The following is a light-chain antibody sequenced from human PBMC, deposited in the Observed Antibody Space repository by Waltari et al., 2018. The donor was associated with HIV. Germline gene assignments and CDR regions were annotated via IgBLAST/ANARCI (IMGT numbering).Light chain of an antibody. CDR1: SGSVSTSYY. V-gene: IGLV8-61*01. CDR2: ATT. CDR3: VLYMGSGIPM. J-gene: IGLJ3*02. Sequence: QTVVTQEPSVSVSPGGTITLTCGLNSGSVSTSYYHRWYQQTPGPAPLTLGHATTSRASGVPDSFSGTILGNKAALAITGAQADDDSAFYCVLYMGSGIPMFGGGTKLTVL.